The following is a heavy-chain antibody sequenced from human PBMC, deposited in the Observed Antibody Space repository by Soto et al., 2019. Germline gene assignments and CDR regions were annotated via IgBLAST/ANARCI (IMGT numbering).Heavy chain of an antibody. D-gene: IGHD6-19*01. CDR2: ISASGEKP. CDR3: SKLEWLEFGGDY. CDR1: GFAFSDYP. Sequence: EVHLLESGGGVVQPGKSLKISCATSGFAFSDYPMTWVRQPPGQGLEWVSGISASGEKPYYADSVKGRFTISRDNSKKTLSLQMNSLRVEYTGIYYCSKLEWLEFGGDYWGQGTLVTVSS. J-gene: IGHJ4*02. V-gene: IGHV3-23*01.